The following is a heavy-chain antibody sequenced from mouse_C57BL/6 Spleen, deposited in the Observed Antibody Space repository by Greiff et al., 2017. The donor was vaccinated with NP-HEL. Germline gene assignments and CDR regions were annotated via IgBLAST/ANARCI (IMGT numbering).Heavy chain of an antibody. Sequence: QVQLQQPGAELVRPGSSVKLSCKASGYTFTSYWMHWVKQRPIQGLEWIGNIDPSDSETHYNQKFKDKATLTVDKSSSTAYMQLSSLTSEDSAVYYCARVYDGYAMDYWGQRTSVTVSS. CDR1: GYTFTSYW. D-gene: IGHD2-12*01. V-gene: IGHV1-52*01. CDR2: IDPSDSET. J-gene: IGHJ4*01. CDR3: ARVYDGYAMDY.